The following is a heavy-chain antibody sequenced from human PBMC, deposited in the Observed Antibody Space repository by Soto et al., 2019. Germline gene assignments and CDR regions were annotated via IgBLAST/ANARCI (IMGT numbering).Heavy chain of an antibody. Sequence: QVQLVESGGGLVKPGGSLRLSCAASGFTFSDYYMSWIRQAPGKGLEWVSYIRTSSIYANYADSVKGRFTISRDNAKNSLYLQMNSLRAEDTAVYYCARHVGSIDYGDSPFDYWGQGTLVTVSS. CDR2: IRTSSIYA. V-gene: IGHV3-11*05. CDR1: GFTFSDYY. D-gene: IGHD4-17*01. CDR3: ARHVGSIDYGDSPFDY. J-gene: IGHJ4*02.